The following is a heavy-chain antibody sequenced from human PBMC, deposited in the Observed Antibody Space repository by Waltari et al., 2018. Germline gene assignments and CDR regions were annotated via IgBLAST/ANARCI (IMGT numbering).Heavy chain of an antibody. CDR3: ATHRHRRGYSSTHLDY. Sequence: EVQLLESGGGLVQPGGSLRLSCAASGFTFSSYAMSWVRQAPGKGLEWVSAISGSGGSTYYADSVKGRFTISRDNSKNTLYLQMNSLRAEDTAVYYCATHRHRRGYSSTHLDYWGQGTLVTVSS. J-gene: IGHJ4*02. D-gene: IGHD6-13*01. CDR1: GFTFSSYA. CDR2: ISGSGGST. V-gene: IGHV3-23*01.